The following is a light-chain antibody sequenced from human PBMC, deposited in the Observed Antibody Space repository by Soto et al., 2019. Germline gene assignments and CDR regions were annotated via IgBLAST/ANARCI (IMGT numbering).Light chain of an antibody. Sequence: QSVLTQPASVSGSPGQSITISCTGTSSDVGGYNYVSWYQQHPGKAPKLMIYEVTYRPSGVSNRFSGSKSGNTASLTISGLQAEDEAYYHCCSYTSISTYVFGTGTKVTVL. V-gene: IGLV2-14*01. J-gene: IGLJ1*01. CDR1: SSDVGGYNY. CDR2: EVT. CDR3: CSYTSISTYV.